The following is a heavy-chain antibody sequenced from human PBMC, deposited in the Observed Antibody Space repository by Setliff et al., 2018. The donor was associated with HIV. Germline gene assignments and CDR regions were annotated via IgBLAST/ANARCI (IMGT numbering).Heavy chain of an antibody. J-gene: IGHJ4*02. CDR2: IYTSGSA. CDR1: GVSISSGTHY. V-gene: IGHV4-61*02. Sequence: KTSETLSLTCTVSGVSISSGTHYWSWIRQPAGKALEWIGRIYTSGSANSNPSLKSRVTISVDTSKNQFSLKLSSVTAADTAVYYCAREGRRYYGSGSPYFDYWGQGTLVTVSS. CDR3: AREGRRYYGSGSPYFDY. D-gene: IGHD3-10*01.